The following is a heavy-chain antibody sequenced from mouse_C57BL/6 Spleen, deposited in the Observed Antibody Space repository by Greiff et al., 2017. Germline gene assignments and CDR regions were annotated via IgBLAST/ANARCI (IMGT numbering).Heavy chain of an antibody. J-gene: IGHJ4*01. CDR1: GYTFTDYN. CDR2: INPNNGGT. D-gene: IGHD2-5*01. Sequence: EVKLQESGPELVKPGASVKIPCKASGYTFTDYNMDWVKQSHGKSLEWIGDINPNNGGTIYNQKFKGKATLTVDKSSSTAYMELRSLTSEDTAVYYCARNVGYYSNYDPMDYWGQGTSVTVSS. CDR3: ARNVGYYSNYDPMDY. V-gene: IGHV1-18*01.